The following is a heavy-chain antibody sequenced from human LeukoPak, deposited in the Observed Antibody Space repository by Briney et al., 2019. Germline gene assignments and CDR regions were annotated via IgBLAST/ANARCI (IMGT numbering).Heavy chain of an antibody. CDR1: GFTFSSYW. V-gene: IGHV3-7*01. D-gene: IGHD2-2*02. CDR2: INQDGSQK. Sequence: GGSLRLSCAASGFTFSSYWMSWVRQAPGEGLEWVANINQDGSQKYYVDSLKGRFTVSRDNAKRSLSLQMDNLRAEDTAVYYCARECSGTNCYTGAAFDIWGQGTMVTVSS. CDR3: ARECSGTNCYTGAAFDI. J-gene: IGHJ3*02.